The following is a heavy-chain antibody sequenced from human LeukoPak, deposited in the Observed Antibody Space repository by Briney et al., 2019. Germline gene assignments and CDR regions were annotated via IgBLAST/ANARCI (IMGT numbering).Heavy chain of an antibody. V-gene: IGHV3-15*01. Sequence: GGSLRLSCAASGFTFSNAWMSWVRQAPGKGLEWVGRIKSKTDGGTTDYAAPVKGRFTISRDDSKNTLYLQMNSLKTEDTAVYYCTTVSVVVIRRYYYYYYMDVWGKGTTVTVSS. D-gene: IGHD3-22*01. CDR2: IKSKTDGGTT. CDR1: GFTFSNAW. J-gene: IGHJ6*03. CDR3: TTVSVVVIRRYYYYYYMDV.